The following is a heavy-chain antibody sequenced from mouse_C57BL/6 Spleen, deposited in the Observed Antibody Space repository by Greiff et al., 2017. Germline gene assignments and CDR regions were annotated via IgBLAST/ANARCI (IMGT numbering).Heavy chain of an antibody. D-gene: IGHD2-1*01. V-gene: IGHV1-74*01. CDR3: AMMVTAAWFAY. J-gene: IGHJ3*01. Sequence: QVQLKQPGAELVKPGASVKVSCKASGYTFTSYWMHWVKQRPGQGLEWIGRIHPSDSDTNYNQKFKGKATLTVDKSSSTAYMQLSSLTSEDSAVYYCAMMVTAAWFAYWGQGTLVTVSA. CDR2: IHPSDSDT. CDR1: GYTFTSYW.